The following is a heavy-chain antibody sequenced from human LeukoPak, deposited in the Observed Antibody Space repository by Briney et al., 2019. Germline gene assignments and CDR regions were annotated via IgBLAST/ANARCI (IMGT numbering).Heavy chain of an antibody. CDR1: GGSISSYY. J-gene: IGHJ4*02. Sequence: SETLSLTCTVSGGSISSYYWSWIRLPPGKGLEWIGYIYYTGATYYNPSLKSRVTISLDTSKNQFSLKLSSVTAADAAVYYCAKAGYSYGTGYYFDYWGQGALVTVSS. D-gene: IGHD5-18*01. V-gene: IGHV4-59*01. CDR2: IYYTGAT. CDR3: AKAGYSYGTGYYFDY.